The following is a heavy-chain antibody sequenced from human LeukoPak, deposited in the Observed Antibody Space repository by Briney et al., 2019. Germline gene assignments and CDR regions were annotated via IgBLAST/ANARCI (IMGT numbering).Heavy chain of an antibody. J-gene: IGHJ4*02. CDR2: ISGSGGST. CDR3: ARGAIAARHFDY. Sequence: PGGSLRLSCAASGFTFSSYAMSWVRQAPGKGLGWVSAISGSGGSTYYADSVKGRFTISRDNSKNTLYLQMNSLRAEDTAVYYCARGAIAARHFDYWGQGTLVTVSS. V-gene: IGHV3-23*01. CDR1: GFTFSSYA. D-gene: IGHD6-6*01.